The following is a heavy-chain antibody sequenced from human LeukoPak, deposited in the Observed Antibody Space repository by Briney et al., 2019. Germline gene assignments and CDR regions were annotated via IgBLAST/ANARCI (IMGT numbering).Heavy chain of an antibody. CDR2: IYYSGST. V-gene: IGHV4-59*01. J-gene: IGHJ4*02. D-gene: IGHD3-22*01. CDR3: ARGYDSSGYYWYYFDY. Sequence: PSETLSLTCSVSGGSISSYYWSWIRQPPGKGLEWIGYIYYSGSTNYNPSLKSRVTISVDTSKNQFSLKLSSVTAADTAVYYCARGYDSSGYYWYYFDYWGQGTLVTVSS. CDR1: GGSISSYY.